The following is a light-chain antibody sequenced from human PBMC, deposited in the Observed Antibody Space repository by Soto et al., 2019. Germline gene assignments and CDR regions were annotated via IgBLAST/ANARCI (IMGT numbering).Light chain of an antibody. CDR3: SAYTVSRTYV. CDR1: SSDVGRYNF. CDR2: EVT. Sequence: QSVLTQPPSASGSPGQSVTISCTGTSSDVGRYNFVSWYQQHPGKAPKLMISEVTKRPSGVPDRFSGSKSGNTASLTVSGLQAEDEADYYCSAYTVSRTYVFGTGTKVTVL. J-gene: IGLJ1*01. V-gene: IGLV2-8*01.